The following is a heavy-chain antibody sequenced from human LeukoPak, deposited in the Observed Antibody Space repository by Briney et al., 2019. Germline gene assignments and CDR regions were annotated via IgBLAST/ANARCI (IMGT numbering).Heavy chain of an antibody. V-gene: IGHV3-13*01. CDR1: GFTFISYA. CDR2: IGTAGDT. CDR3: ARAVGPPVTAWLDS. J-gene: IGHJ5*01. Sequence: GGSLSPSCAASGFTFISYAMHWGRQATGKGLEWVSAIGTAGDTYYPGSVKGRFTISRENAKNSLYLQMNSLRAGDTAVYYCARAVGPPVTAWLDSWGQGTLVTVSS. D-gene: IGHD2-21*02.